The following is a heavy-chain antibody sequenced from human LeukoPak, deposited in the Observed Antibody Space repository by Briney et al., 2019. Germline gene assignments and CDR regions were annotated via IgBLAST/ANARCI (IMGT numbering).Heavy chain of an antibody. CDR2: IYYSGST. CDR3: ATYSSNLGCLDS. V-gene: IGHV4-59*04. Sequence: SETLSLTCTVYGESFSGYCLSHIRQPPGKGLEWIGNIYYSGSTYYNPSLKSRVTISVDTSKNQFSLKLSFVSAADTAVYYCATYSSNLGCLDSWGQGTLVTVSS. CDR1: GESFSGYC. J-gene: IGHJ5*01. D-gene: IGHD6-13*01.